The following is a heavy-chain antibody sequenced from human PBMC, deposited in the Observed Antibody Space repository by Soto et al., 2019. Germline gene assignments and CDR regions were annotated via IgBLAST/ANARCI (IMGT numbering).Heavy chain of an antibody. CDR3: ARALLEAHAFDS. CDR2: ISSDGNIK. CDR1: GITFIRYT. D-gene: IGHD1-1*01. V-gene: IGHV3-30-3*01. J-gene: IGHJ4*02. Sequence: PGGSLRLSCAASGITFIRYTLHWVRQAPGKGLEWVALISSDGNIKYYADSVQGRFTISRDNPQNTLYLQMNSLRGEDTAVYYCARALLEAHAFDSWGQGTLVTVSS.